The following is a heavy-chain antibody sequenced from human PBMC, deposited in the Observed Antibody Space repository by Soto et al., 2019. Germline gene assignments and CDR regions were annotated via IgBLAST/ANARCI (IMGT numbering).Heavy chain of an antibody. D-gene: IGHD2-2*01. J-gene: IGHJ3*02. CDR1: GFTFSSYG. V-gene: IGHV3-33*01. CDR3: ARDTYPYCSSTSCYVGGAFDI. CDR2: IWYDGSNK. Sequence: QVQLVESGGGVVQPGRSLRLSCAASGFTFSSYGMHWVRQAPGKGLEWVAVIWYDGSNKYYADSVKGRFTISRDNSKKTLYLQMNSLRAEDTAVYYCARDTYPYCSSTSCYVGGAFDIWGQGTMVTVSS.